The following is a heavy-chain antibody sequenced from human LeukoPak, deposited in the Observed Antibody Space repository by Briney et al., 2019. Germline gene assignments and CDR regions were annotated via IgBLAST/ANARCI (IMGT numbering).Heavy chain of an antibody. Sequence: PGGSLRLSCAASGFTFSNIAMTWVRQAPGKGLVWVSRINSAGSSTSYADSVKGRFTISRDNAKNTLYLQMNSLRAEDTAVYYCARVFWSGYDYWGQGTLVTVSS. V-gene: IGHV3-74*01. J-gene: IGHJ4*02. CDR3: ARVFWSGYDY. CDR2: INSAGSST. D-gene: IGHD3-3*01. CDR1: GFTFSNIA.